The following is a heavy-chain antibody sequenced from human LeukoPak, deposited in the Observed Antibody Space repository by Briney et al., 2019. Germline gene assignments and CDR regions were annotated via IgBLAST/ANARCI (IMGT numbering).Heavy chain of an antibody. J-gene: IGHJ5*02. Sequence: GASVKVSCKASGYTFTSYGISWVRQAPGQGLEWMGWISAYNGNTNYAQKLQGRVTMTTDTSTSTAYMELRSLRSDDTAVYYCARSSSSWYDQYPTSKYNWFDPWGQGTLVTVSS. V-gene: IGHV1-18*01. D-gene: IGHD6-13*01. CDR1: GYTFTSYG. CDR3: ARSSSSWYDQYPTSKYNWFDP. CDR2: ISAYNGNT.